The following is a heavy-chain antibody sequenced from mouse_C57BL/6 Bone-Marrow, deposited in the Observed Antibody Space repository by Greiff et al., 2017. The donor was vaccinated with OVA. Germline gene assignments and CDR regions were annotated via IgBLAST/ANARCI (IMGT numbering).Heavy chain of an antibody. CDR3: ARSPYYYGRWYFDV. V-gene: IGHV7-3*01. J-gene: IGHJ1*03. CDR2: IRNKANGYTT. D-gene: IGHD1-1*01. Sequence: EVKLQESGGGLVQPGGSLSLSCAASGFTFTDYYMSWVRQPPGKALEWLGFIRNKANGYTTEYSASVKGRFTISRDNSQSILYLQMNALRAEDSATYYCARSPYYYGRWYFDVWGTGTTVTVSS. CDR1: GFTFTDYY.